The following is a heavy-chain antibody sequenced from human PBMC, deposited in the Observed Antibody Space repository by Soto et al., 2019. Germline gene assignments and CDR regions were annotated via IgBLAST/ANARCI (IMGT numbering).Heavy chain of an antibody. Sequence: PGGSLRLSCIASGFTFRDYAISWFRQAPGKGLQWVSFIRSNIYDRTTEYAASVKDRFSISRDDSKTIAYLQMDSLKTEDTGVCYCTRVSPDCSDGSCYPLNWGQGTLVTVSS. CDR1: GFTFRDYA. D-gene: IGHD2-15*01. V-gene: IGHV3-49*03. CDR3: TRVSPDCSDGSCYPLN. CDR2: IRSNIYDRTT. J-gene: IGHJ4*02.